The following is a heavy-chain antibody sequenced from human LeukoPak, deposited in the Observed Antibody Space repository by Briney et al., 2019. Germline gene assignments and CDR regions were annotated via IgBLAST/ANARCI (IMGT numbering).Heavy chain of an antibody. D-gene: IGHD3-10*01. CDR1: GFTFNNHA. CDR3: AKDRVDGSGSQFDS. J-gene: IGHJ4*02. CDR2: VSGSGAMT. Sequence: GGSLRLSCAASGFTFNNHAMIWVRQAPGKGLEWVSSVSGSGAMTYYGDSVKGRFTISRDNAMDTLYLQMNSLRADDTAVYYCAKDRVDGSGSQFDSWGQGSLVIVSS. V-gene: IGHV3-23*01.